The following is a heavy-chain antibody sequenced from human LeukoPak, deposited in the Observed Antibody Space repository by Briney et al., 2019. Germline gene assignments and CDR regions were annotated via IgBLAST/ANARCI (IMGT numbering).Heavy chain of an antibody. CDR3: AKVGYYYDSSGSVDY. Sequence: GGSLRLSCAASGFTVSSNYMSWVRQAPGKGLEWVSVIYSGGSTYYADSVKGRFTISRDNSKNTLYLQMNSLRAEDTAVYYCAKVGYYYDSSGSVDYWGQGTLVTVSS. D-gene: IGHD3-22*01. CDR2: IYSGGST. V-gene: IGHV3-53*01. CDR1: GFTVSSNY. J-gene: IGHJ4*02.